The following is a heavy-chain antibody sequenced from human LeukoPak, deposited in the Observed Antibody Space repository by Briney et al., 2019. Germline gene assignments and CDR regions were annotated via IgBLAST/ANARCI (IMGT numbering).Heavy chain of an antibody. V-gene: IGHV1-18*01. Sequence: ASVKVSCKASGYTFSSYGISWVRQAPGQGLEWMGWINVYNVNTNSARKFQGRVTMTTDTSTSTAYLELRTLRSDDTAVYYCARVYGYCSSTSCYDAFDXXXXXXMXTVSS. CDR2: INVYNVNT. CDR3: ARVYGYCSSTSCYDAFDX. J-gene: IGHJ3*02. CDR1: GYTFSSYG. D-gene: IGHD2-2*01.